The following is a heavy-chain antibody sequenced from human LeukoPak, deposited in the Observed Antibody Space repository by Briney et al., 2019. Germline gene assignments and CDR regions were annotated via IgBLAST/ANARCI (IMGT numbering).Heavy chain of an antibody. J-gene: IGHJ6*02. CDR2: ISYDGSNK. CDR3: AREGGIVVVPAAWGYYYYGMDV. D-gene: IGHD2-2*01. CDR1: GFTFSSYA. Sequence: GSLRLSCAASGFTFSSYAMHWVRQAPGKGLEWVAVISYDGSNKYYADSVKGRFTISRDNSKNTLYLQTSSLRAEDTAVYYCAREGGIVVVPAAWGYYYYGMDVWGQGTTVTVSS. V-gene: IGHV3-30-3*01.